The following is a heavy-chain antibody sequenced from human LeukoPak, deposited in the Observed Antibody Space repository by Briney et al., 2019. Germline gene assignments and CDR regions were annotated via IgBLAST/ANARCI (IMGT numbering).Heavy chain of an antibody. J-gene: IGHJ4*02. Sequence: PGGSLRLSCAASGFTFSSYGMHWVRQAPGKGLEWVAVISYDGSNKYYADSVKGRFTISRDNSKNTLYLQMNSLRAEDTAVYYCAKDLGSSGWYRDYFDYWGQGTLVTVSS. CDR3: AKDLGSSGWYRDYFDY. CDR1: GFTFSSYG. CDR2: ISYDGSNK. V-gene: IGHV3-30*18. D-gene: IGHD6-19*01.